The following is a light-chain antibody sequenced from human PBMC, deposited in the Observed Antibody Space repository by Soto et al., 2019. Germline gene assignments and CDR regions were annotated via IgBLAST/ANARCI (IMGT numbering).Light chain of an antibody. J-gene: IGKJ1*01. V-gene: IGKV1-5*01. Sequence: EIVLTQSPCTLSSSLGERVTLSCRASQSVSRWLAWYQQRPGQAPRLLISDASSMECGVPARFSGSGSGTEFTLTITSLQPDDFATYYCQQYSTYSLTFGLGTRVEIK. CDR3: QQYSTYSLT. CDR2: DAS. CDR1: QSVSRW.